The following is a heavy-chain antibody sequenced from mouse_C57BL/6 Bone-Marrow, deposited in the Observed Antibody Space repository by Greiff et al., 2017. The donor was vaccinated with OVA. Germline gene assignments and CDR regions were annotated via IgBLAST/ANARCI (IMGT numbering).Heavy chain of an antibody. J-gene: IGHJ3*01. CDR3: VSGQLRLREFAY. CDR2: IDPEDGET. CDR1: GFNLKDYY. D-gene: IGHD3-2*02. V-gene: IGHV14-2*01. Sequence: VQLQQSGAELVKPGASVKLSCTASGFNLKDYYMHWVKQRTEQGLEWIGRIDPEDGETKYAPKFQGKTTRTADTSSNTAYLQLSLLTSEDTDVYYGVSGQLRLREFAYWGQGTLVTVSA.